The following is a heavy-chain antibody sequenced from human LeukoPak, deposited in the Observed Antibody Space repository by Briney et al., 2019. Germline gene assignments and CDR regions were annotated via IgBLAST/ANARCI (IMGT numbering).Heavy chain of an antibody. CDR1: GGSISSYY. V-gene: IGHV4-59*01. D-gene: IGHD3-22*01. CDR3: VRGHISGYYNLEY. Sequence: SETLSLTCTVSGGSISSYYWSWIRQAPGKGLEWIGYIYYSGRPNYNPSLKSRVTISIDTSKNQFSLKLSSVTAADTAVYYCVRGHISGYYNLEYWGQGSLVTVSS. J-gene: IGHJ4*02. CDR2: IYYSGRP.